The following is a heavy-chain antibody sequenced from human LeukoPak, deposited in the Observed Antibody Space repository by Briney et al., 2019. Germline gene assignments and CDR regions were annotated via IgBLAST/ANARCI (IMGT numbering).Heavy chain of an antibody. CDR3: ARQLISMIEGHLDV. V-gene: IGHV3-7*01. CDR1: GFTFSSYW. J-gene: IGHJ6*04. Sequence: PGGSLRLSCAASGFTFSSYWMSWVRQAPGKGLEWVANIKQDGSEKYYVDSVKGRFTISRDNAKNSLYLQMNSLRAEDTAVYYCARQLISMIEGHLDVWGKGTTVTISS. CDR2: IKQDGSEK. D-gene: IGHD3-16*01.